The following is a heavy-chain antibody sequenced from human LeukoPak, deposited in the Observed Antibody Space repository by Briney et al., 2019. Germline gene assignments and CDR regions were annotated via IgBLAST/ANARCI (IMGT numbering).Heavy chain of an antibody. CDR3: ARDLGSSSPFDY. CDR1: GYTFTGYY. V-gene: IGHV1-2*06. Sequence: ASVKVSCKASGYTFTGYYMHWVRQAPGQGLEWMGRINPNSGGTNYAQKFQGRVTMTRDTSISTAYMELSRLRSDDTAVYYCARDLGSSSPFDYWGQGTLVTVSS. J-gene: IGHJ4*02. D-gene: IGHD6-6*01. CDR2: INPNSGGT.